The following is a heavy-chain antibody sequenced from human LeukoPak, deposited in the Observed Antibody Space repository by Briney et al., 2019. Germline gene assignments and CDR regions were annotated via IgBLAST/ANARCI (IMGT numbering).Heavy chain of an antibody. CDR3: ARLPLTARRHFDY. D-gene: IGHD5-18*01. V-gene: IGHV3-7*05. J-gene: IGHJ4*02. CDR2: IKEDGSQK. Sequence: GGSLRLSCAASGFTFSTYWMSWVRQALGKGLEWVANIKEDGSQKYYVDSVKGRLTISRDNAKNSQYLQMNSLRAEDTAVYYCARLPLTARRHFDYWGQGTLVTVSS. CDR1: GFTFSTYW.